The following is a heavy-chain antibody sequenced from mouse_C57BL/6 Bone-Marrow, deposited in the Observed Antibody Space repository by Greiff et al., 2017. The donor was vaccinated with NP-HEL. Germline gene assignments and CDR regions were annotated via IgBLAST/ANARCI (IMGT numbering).Heavy chain of an antibody. V-gene: IGHV1-4*01. J-gene: IGHJ1*03. CDR3: ARGASSLTWYFDV. CDR1: GYTFTSYT. CDR2: INPSSGYT. D-gene: IGHD6-1*01. Sequence: QVQLKQSGAELARPGASVKMSCKASGYTFTSYTMHWVKQRPGQGLEWIGYINPSSGYTKYNQKFKDKATLTADKSSSTAYMQLSSLTSEDSAVYYCARGASSLTWYFDVWGTGTTVTVSS.